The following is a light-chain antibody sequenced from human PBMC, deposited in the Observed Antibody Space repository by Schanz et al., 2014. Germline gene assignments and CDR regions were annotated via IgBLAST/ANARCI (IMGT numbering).Light chain of an antibody. V-gene: IGKV3-20*01. CDR3: QQYGSSPKT. J-gene: IGKJ1*01. CDR2: GAS. Sequence: IVLTQSPGTLSLSPGARATLSCRASQSVRSSYLAWYQQKPGQAPRLLIYGASSRATGIPDRFSGSGSGTDFTLTISRLEPEEFAVYYCQQYGSSPKTFGQGTKVEIK. CDR1: QSVRSSY.